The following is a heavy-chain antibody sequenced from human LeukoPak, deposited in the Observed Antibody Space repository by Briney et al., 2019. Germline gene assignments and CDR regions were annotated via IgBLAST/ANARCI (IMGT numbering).Heavy chain of an antibody. CDR1: GYTFTSYY. Sequence: ASVKVSCTASGYTFTSYYMHWVRQAPGQGLEWMGIINPSGGSTSYAQKSQGRVTMTRDMSTSTVYMELRSLRFDDTAVYYCARVIPQKWELPGKWFDPWGQGTLVTVSS. CDR3: ARVIPQKWELPGKWFDP. D-gene: IGHD3-10*01. V-gene: IGHV1-46*01. CDR2: INPSGGST. J-gene: IGHJ5*02.